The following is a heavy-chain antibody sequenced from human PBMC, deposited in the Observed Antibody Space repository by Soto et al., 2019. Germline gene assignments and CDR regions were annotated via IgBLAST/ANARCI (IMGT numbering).Heavy chain of an antibody. D-gene: IGHD5-18*01. CDR3: GRALQYTYRASDY. CDR2: ISSSSSYI. CDR1: GFTFSDYY. Sequence: GGSLRLSCAASGFTFSDYYMSWIRQAPGKGLEWLSYISSSSSYINYADSVKGRFTISRDNAKNSLYLQMNSLRAEDTAVYYCGRALQYTYRASDYWGQGTLVTVSS. J-gene: IGHJ4*02. V-gene: IGHV3-11*03.